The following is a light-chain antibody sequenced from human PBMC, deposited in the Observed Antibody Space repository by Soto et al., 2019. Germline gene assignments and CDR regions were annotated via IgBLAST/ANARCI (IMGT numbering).Light chain of an antibody. V-gene: IGKV1-5*03. CDR2: KAS. J-gene: IGKJ1*01. CDR1: QSISSW. CDR3: QHYNSYLWT. Sequence: DIQMTQSPSTLSASLGDRITITCGASQSISSWLAWYQQKPGKAPKLLIYKASSLESGVPSRFSGSGSGTEFTLTISSLQPDDFATYYCQHYNSYLWTFGQGTKVDIK.